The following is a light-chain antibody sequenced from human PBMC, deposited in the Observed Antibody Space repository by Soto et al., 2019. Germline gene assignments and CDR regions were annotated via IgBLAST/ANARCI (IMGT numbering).Light chain of an antibody. CDR3: SSHTSGSTRV. J-gene: IGLJ1*01. Sequence: QSALTQPASVSGSPGQSIAISGTGTFSDVGGYDYVSWYQQHPYKSPKLMIYEVTKRPSGVSNRFSGSKSGNTASLTSSGLKPEDEADYYCSSHTSGSTRVFGSGTKLTVL. V-gene: IGLV2-14*01. CDR2: EVT. CDR1: FSDVGGYDY.